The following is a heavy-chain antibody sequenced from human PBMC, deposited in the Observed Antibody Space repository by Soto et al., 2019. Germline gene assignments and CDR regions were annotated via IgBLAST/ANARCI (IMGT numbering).Heavy chain of an antibody. J-gene: IGHJ6*02. CDR1: GFSCGSYG. V-gene: IGHV3-30*03. CDR3: VRDGVEQQVDSFYYYGLDV. D-gene: IGHD6-13*01. Sequence: QGQLVESGGGLAQPGRSLRLSCAASGFSCGSYGIHGVRQAPGKGLDWVAVISFDGSHKYYADSVKGRFTISRDNSKNTVSLRLNSLTTEDTGIYYCVRDGVEQQVDSFYYYGLDVWGQGTMGTVSS. CDR2: ISFDGSHK.